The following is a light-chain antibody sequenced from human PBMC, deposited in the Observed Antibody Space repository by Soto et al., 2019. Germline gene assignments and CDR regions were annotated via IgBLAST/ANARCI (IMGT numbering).Light chain of an antibody. CDR3: QQSYITPHT. Sequence: DIQMTQSPSSLSASVGDTVTITCRASQSISVRLNWYQQKPGKVPNLLIYAASNLQSGVPSSFSCSGSETDFALTISSLQPEDVVTYYCQQSYITPHTFGQGTKLQIK. J-gene: IGKJ2*01. CDR2: AAS. CDR1: QSISVR. V-gene: IGKV1-39*01.